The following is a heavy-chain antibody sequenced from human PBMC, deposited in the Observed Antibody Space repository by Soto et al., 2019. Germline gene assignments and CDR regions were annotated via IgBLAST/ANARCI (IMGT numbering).Heavy chain of an antibody. Sequence: EVQLLESGGGLVQPGGSLRLSCAASGFTFGNYAMTWVRQAPGKGLEWVSALSGSGEKTYDADSVKGRFTISRDNSKNTLYLQMNSLRAADTAVFYCAKVYTTVIYYGRDVWGQGTTVTVSS. CDR1: GFTFGNYA. J-gene: IGHJ6*02. D-gene: IGHD3-10*01. V-gene: IGHV3-23*01. CDR2: LSGSGEKT. CDR3: AKVYTTVIYYGRDV.